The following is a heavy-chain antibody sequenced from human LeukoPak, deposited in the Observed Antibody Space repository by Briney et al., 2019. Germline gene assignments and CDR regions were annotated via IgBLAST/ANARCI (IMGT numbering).Heavy chain of an antibody. J-gene: IGHJ4*02. CDR1: GYTFTSYA. CDR2: INAGNGNT. CDR3: ARSGRYYYDSSGYFTWDY. D-gene: IGHD3-22*01. Sequence: ASVKVSCKASGYTFTSYAMHWVRQAPGQRLEWMGWINAGNGNTKYSQKFQGRVTITRDTCASTAYMELSSLRSEDTAVYYCARSGRYYYDSSGYFTWDYWGQGTLVTVSS. V-gene: IGHV1-3*01.